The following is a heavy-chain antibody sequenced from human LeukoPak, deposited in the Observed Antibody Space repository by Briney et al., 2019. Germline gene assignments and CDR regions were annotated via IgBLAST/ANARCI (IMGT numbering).Heavy chain of an antibody. Sequence: SETLSLTCTVSGGSISDYYWGWIRHPPGKGLEWIGHIFGNVSPDYNPSLKSRVTITTDTSKNQFSLQLSSVTAADTAMYFCARRFRTSGTHHHDAYDVWGQGTAVTVSS. CDR2: IFGNVSP. CDR3: ARRFRTSGTHHHDAYDV. D-gene: IGHD3-3*01. CDR1: GGSISDYY. V-gene: IGHV4-4*09. J-gene: IGHJ3*01.